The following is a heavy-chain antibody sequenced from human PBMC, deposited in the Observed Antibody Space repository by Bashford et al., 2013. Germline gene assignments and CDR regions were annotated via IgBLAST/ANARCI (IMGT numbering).Heavy chain of an antibody. CDR2: ISGSGGST. J-gene: IGHJ4*02. CDR3: AKDGPRGYDILTPHYFDY. Sequence: GSLRLSCAASGFTFSSYAMSWVRQAPGKGLEWVSAISGSGGSTYYADSVKGRFTISRDNSKNTLYLQMNSLRAEDTAVYYCAKDGPRGYDILTPHYFDYWGQGTLVTVSS. D-gene: IGHD3-9*01. V-gene: IGHV3-23*01. CDR1: GFTFSSYA.